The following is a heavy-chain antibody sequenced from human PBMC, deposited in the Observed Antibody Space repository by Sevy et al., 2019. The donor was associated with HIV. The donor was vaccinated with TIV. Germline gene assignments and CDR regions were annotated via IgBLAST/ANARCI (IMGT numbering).Heavy chain of an antibody. CDR3: ARDMKAVGISYYFDY. D-gene: IGHD3-22*01. J-gene: IGHJ4*02. CDR2: IKKDGSEK. Sequence: GGSLRLSCAASGFTFSSYWMSWVRQAPGKGLEWVANIKKDGSEKYYVDSLKGRFTISRDNAKNSLYLQMNSLRAEDTAVYYCARDMKAVGISYYFDYWGQGTLVTVSS. V-gene: IGHV3-7*01. CDR1: GFTFSSYW.